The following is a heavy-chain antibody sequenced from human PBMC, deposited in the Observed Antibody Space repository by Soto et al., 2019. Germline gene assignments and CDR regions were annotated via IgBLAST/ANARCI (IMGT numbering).Heavy chain of an antibody. J-gene: IGHJ4*02. Sequence: SQTLSLTCAISGDSVSSNTAAWNWIRSSPSRGLEWLGRTYYRSNWRHDYAVSVKSRITINPDTSKNHFSLQLNSVTPDDTAVHYCARGVAGSSFDLWGQGALVKVSS. CDR1: GDSVSSNTAA. V-gene: IGHV6-1*01. CDR2: TYYRSNWRH. D-gene: IGHD6-19*01. CDR3: ARGVAGSSFDL.